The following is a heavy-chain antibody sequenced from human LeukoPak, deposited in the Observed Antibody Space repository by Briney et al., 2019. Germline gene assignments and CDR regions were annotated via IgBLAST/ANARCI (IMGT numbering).Heavy chain of an antibody. J-gene: IGHJ3*02. Sequence: PSQTLSLTCTVSGGSVTSGGYYWSWIRQPPGKGLEWIGYIDYRGSTYYNPSLKSRVSISVDRSKNQVSLELTSVTAADTAVHYCARDRYFDSSGDFPYDAFDIWGQGTMVTVSS. D-gene: IGHD3-22*01. CDR3: ARDRYFDSSGDFPYDAFDI. CDR2: IDYRGST. CDR1: GGSVTSGGYY. V-gene: IGHV4-30-4*08.